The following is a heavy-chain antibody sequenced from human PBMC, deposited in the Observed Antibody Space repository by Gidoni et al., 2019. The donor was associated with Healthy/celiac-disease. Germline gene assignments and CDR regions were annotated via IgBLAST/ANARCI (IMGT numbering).Heavy chain of an antibody. J-gene: IGHJ2*01. CDR1: GFTFRSDA. D-gene: IGHD6-19*01. V-gene: IGHV3-23*01. CDR2: ISGSGGST. Sequence: EVQLLESGGGLVKPGGSLGLTWAACGFTFRSDAMSWVRQAPGKGLEWVSAISGSGGSTYYADSVKGRFTICRDNSKNTLYLQMNSLRAEDTAVYYCAKDPTGGSGWNWYFDLWGRGTLVTVSS. CDR3: AKDPTGGSGWNWYFDL.